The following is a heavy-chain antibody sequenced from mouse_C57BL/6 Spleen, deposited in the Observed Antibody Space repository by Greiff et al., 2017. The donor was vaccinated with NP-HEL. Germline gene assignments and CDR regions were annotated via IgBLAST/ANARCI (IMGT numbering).Heavy chain of an antibody. CDR3: ARARVYDDDGDAMDY. J-gene: IGHJ4*01. D-gene: IGHD2-4*01. Sequence: VQLQQSGPELVKPGASVKIPCKASGYNFPDYNMDWVKQSHGQSLEWIGDINPNNVGTIYKPKFKGKATLTVDKSSSPAYMELRSLTSEDTSVYYCARARVYDDDGDAMDYWGQGTSVTVSS. V-gene: IGHV1-18*01. CDR2: INPNNVGT. CDR1: GYNFPDYN.